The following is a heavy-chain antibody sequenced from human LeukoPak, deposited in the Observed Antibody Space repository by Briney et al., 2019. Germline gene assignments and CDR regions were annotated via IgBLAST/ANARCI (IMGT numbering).Heavy chain of an antibody. J-gene: IGHJ6*02. D-gene: IGHD5-18*01. CDR3: ARDVGYRYGMDV. V-gene: IGHV4-31*03. CDR2: IYYSGST. Sequence: SQTLSLTRTVTGGSISSGGYYWSWIRQHPGKGLEWIGYIYYSGSTYYNPSLKSRVTISVDTSKNQFSLKLSSVTAADTAVYYCARDVGYRYGMDVWGQGTTVTVSS. CDR1: GGSISSGGYY.